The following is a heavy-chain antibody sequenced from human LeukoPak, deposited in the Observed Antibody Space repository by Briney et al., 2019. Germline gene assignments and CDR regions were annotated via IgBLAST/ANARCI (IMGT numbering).Heavy chain of an antibody. CDR2: ISGSGSST. Sequence: PGGSLRLSCAASGFIFTSYGLAWIRQAPGKGLEWVSGISGSGSSTDYADSVKGRFTISRDNSKNTVDLQMSSLRAEDTAIYYCAKYFSMVRGDFDNWGQGTLVTVSS. D-gene: IGHD3-10*01. V-gene: IGHV3-23*01. J-gene: IGHJ4*02. CDR3: AKYFSMVRGDFDN. CDR1: GFIFTSYG.